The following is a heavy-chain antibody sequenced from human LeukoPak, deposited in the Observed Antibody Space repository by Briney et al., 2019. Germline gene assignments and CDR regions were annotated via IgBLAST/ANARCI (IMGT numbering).Heavy chain of an antibody. J-gene: IGHJ5*02. CDR3: ARGVAAAGSRSWFDP. CDR1: GGSFSGYY. V-gene: IGHV4-34*01. Sequence: SETLSLTCAVYGGSFSGYYWSWIRQPPGKGLEWIGEINHSGSTNYNPSLKSRVTISVDTSKNQFSLKLSSVTAADTAVYYCARGVAAAGSRSWFDPWGQGTLVTVFS. CDR2: INHSGST. D-gene: IGHD6-13*01.